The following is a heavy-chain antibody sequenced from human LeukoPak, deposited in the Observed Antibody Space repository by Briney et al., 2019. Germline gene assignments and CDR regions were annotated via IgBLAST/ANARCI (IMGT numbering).Heavy chain of an antibody. Sequence: KPSETLSLTCTVSGGSISSYYWTWIRQPPGKGLEWIGNIYNSGSTNYNPSLKSRVTMSIDTSKNQFSLKLSSVTAADTAVYYCASHTHRDSSWYEVELGFDYWGQGTLVTVSS. CDR1: GGSISSYY. CDR2: IYNSGST. CDR3: ASHTHRDSSWYEVELGFDY. J-gene: IGHJ4*02. D-gene: IGHD6-13*01. V-gene: IGHV4-59*08.